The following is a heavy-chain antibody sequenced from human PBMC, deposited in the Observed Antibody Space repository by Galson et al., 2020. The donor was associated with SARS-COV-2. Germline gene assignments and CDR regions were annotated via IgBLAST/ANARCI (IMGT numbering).Heavy chain of an antibody. CDR2: IYHSGST. J-gene: IGHJ3*02. V-gene: IGHV4-30-2*01. CDR3: ARGGYCSGGSCLDAFDI. CDR1: GGSISSGGYS. D-gene: IGHD2-15*01. Sequence: SETLSLTCAVSGGSISSGGYSWSWIRQPPGKGLEWIGYIYHSGSTYYNPSLKSRVTISVDRSKNQFSLKLSSVTAADTAVYYCARGGYCSGGSCLDAFDIWGQGTMVTVSS.